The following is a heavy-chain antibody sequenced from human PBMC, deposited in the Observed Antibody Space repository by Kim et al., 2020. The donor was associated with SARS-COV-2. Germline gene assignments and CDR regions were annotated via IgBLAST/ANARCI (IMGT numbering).Heavy chain of an antibody. CDR3: TSSWIQLWFRPD. Sequence: GGSLRLSCAASGFTFSNAWMSWVRQAPGKGLEWVGRIKSKTDGGTTDYAAPVKGRFTISRDDSKNTLYLQMNSLKTEDTAVYYCTSSWIQLWFRPDWGQGTLVTVSS. V-gene: IGHV3-15*01. CDR2: IKSKTDGGTT. CDR1: GFTFSNAW. J-gene: IGHJ4*02. D-gene: IGHD5-18*01.